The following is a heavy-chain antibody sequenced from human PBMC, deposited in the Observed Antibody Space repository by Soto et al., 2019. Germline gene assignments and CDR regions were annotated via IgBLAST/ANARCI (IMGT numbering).Heavy chain of an antibody. CDR2: IYPGDSDT. Sequence: GESLKISCKGSGYSFTTYWTGWVRQMPGKGLEWMGIIYPGDSDTRYSPSFQGQVTISADKSISTAYLQWSSLKASDTAMYYCARQADFDYSSSLIAGGYWGQGTLVTVSS. J-gene: IGHJ4*02. CDR1: GYSFTTYW. D-gene: IGHD6-6*01. CDR3: ARQADFDYSSSLIAGGY. V-gene: IGHV5-51*01.